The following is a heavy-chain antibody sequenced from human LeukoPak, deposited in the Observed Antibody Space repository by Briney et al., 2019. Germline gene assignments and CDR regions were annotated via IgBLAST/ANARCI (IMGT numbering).Heavy chain of an antibody. CDR3: AKYVCGGDCYDYFDC. D-gene: IGHD2-21*02. Sequence: AGGSLRLSCAASGFTFSNYAMSWVRQAPGKGLEWVSGTRSSGHNTYYEDSVKGRFTISRDNSKNMLYLQMNSLRAEDTAVYYCAKYVCGGDCYDYFDCWGQGTLVTVSS. CDR1: GFTFSNYA. CDR2: TRSSGHNT. V-gene: IGHV3-23*01. J-gene: IGHJ4*02.